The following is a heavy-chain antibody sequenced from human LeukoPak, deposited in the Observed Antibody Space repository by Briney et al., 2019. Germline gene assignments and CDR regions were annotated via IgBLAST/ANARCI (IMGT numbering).Heavy chain of an antibody. Sequence: GGSLRLSCAASGFTFSSYWMHWVRQAPGKGLVLVSRINSDGSNTRYADSVKGRFTISKDNAKKTLYLQMNSLRAEDTAVYYCAREDLYPGVDYWGQGTLVTVSS. CDR2: INSDGSNT. V-gene: IGHV3-74*01. J-gene: IGHJ4*02. D-gene: IGHD3-10*01. CDR3: AREDLYPGVDY. CDR1: GFTFSSYW.